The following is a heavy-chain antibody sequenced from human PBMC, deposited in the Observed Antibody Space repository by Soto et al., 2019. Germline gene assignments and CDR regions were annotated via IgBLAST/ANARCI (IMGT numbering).Heavy chain of an antibody. Sequence: SETLSLTCTVSGGSINDFYWSWIRQPPGKGLEWIGYIYYSGSTDYNPSLKGRVTISVDTSKNQFSLKLSSVTAVDTAVYYCARTQYYYDSSGYYLGAFDIWGQGTMVTVSS. CDR1: GGSINDFY. V-gene: IGHV4-59*12. CDR2: IYYSGST. CDR3: ARTQYYYDSSGYYLGAFDI. J-gene: IGHJ3*02. D-gene: IGHD3-22*01.